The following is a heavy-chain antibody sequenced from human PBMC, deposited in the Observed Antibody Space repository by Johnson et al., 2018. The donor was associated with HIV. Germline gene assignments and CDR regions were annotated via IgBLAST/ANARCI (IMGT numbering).Heavy chain of an antibody. CDR3: ARELTYSGYDVYAFDI. D-gene: IGHD5-12*01. CDR1: GFTVSSNY. V-gene: IGHV3-66*01. Sequence: VQLVESGGGLVQPGGSLRLSCAASGFTVSSNYMSWVRQAPGKGLEWVSLIYIDGSTFYADPVKGRFTISRDNSKNTLYLQMNSLRAEDTAVYYCARELTYSGYDVYAFDIWGQGTMVTVSS. CDR2: IYIDGST. J-gene: IGHJ3*02.